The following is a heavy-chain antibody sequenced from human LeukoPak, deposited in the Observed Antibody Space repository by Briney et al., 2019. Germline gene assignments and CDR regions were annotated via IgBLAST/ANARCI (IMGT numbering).Heavy chain of an antibody. CDR1: GFTFSSYN. Sequence: GGSLRLSCAASGFTFSSYNMDWVRLTPGKGLEWVSSITRDTIYTFYADSVKGRFTISRDNAKNSLSLQMNSLRAEDTAVYYCARDPYNGYYGDDYYYYMDVWGKGTTVTISS. CDR2: ITRDTIYT. V-gene: IGHV3-21*01. CDR3: ARDPYNGYYGDDYYYYMDV. J-gene: IGHJ6*03. D-gene: IGHD4-17*01.